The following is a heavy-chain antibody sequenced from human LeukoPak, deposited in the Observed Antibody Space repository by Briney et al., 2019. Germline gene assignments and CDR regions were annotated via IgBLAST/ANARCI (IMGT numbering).Heavy chain of an antibody. J-gene: IGHJ5*02. CDR1: GGSISSSSYY. Sequence: SETLSLTCTVSGGSISSSSYYWGWIRQPPGKGLEWIGTIYYSGSTYYNPSLKSRVTVSVDTSKNQSSLKLSSVTAADTAVYYCARVGTYYYGSGSVPWFDPWGQGTLVTVSS. D-gene: IGHD3-10*01. CDR3: ARVGTYYYGSGSVPWFDP. CDR2: IYYSGST. V-gene: IGHV4-39*07.